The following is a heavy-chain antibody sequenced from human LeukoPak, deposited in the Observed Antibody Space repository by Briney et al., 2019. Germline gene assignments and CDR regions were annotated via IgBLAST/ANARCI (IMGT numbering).Heavy chain of an antibody. CDR2: ISSSSNYI. J-gene: IGHJ4*02. CDR1: GFTFSTYN. Sequence: GGSLRLSCAASGFTFSTYNMNWVRQAPGKGLEWVSSISSSSNYIYYADSVKGRFTISRDNAKNSLYLQMSSLRAEDTAVYYCARYSYGVHDFDYWGQGTLVTVSS. CDR3: ARYSYGVHDFDY. D-gene: IGHD5/OR15-5a*01. V-gene: IGHV3-21*01.